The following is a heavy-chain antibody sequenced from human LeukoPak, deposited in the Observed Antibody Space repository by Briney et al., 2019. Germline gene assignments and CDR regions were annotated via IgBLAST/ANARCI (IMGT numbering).Heavy chain of an antibody. CDR2: IYHSGST. CDR3: ARQYRPAPFDP. D-gene: IGHD5-12*01. Sequence: KPSETLSLTCAVSGYSISSGYYWGWIRPPPGKGLEWIGSIYHSGSTYYNPSLKSRVTISVDTSKNQFSLKLSSVTAADTASYYCARQYRPAPFDPWGQGTLVTVSS. V-gene: IGHV4-38-2*01. J-gene: IGHJ5*02. CDR1: GYSISSGYY.